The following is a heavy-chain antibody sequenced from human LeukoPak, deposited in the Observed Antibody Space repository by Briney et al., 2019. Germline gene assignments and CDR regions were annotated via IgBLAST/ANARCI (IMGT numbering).Heavy chain of an antibody. CDR1: GGSISSYY. D-gene: IGHD1-26*01. CDR3: ARAGGSYLGYWYFDL. V-gene: IGHV4-59*01. CDR2: IHYSGST. Sequence: SETLSLTCTVSGGSISSYYWSWIRQPPGKGLEWIGYIHYSGSTNYNPSLKSRVTISVDTSKNQFSLRLSSVTAADTAVYYCARAGGSYLGYWYFDLWGRGTLVTVSS. J-gene: IGHJ2*01.